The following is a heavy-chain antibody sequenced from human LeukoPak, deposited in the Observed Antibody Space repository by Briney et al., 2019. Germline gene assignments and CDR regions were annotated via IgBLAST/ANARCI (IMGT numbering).Heavy chain of an antibody. J-gene: IGHJ4*02. Sequence: SVKVSCKASGGTFSSYAISWVRQAPGQGLEWMGGIIPIFGTANYAQKFQGRVMITADESTSTAYMELSSLRSEDTAVYYCAREGKDYDILTGYFLYYFDYWGQGTLVTVSS. CDR1: GGTFSSYA. D-gene: IGHD3-9*01. CDR2: IIPIFGTA. CDR3: AREGKDYDILTGYFLYYFDY. V-gene: IGHV1-69*13.